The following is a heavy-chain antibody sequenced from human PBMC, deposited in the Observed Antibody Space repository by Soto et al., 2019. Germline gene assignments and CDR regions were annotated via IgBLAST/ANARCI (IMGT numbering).Heavy chain of an antibody. V-gene: IGHV3-74*01. CDR1: GFTFSSYW. J-gene: IGHJ5*02. CDR3: AKAHILTVFFDP. Sequence: PGGSLRLSCAASGFTFSSYWMHWVRQAPGKGLEWVSGISSNGSSTCYADSVKGRFTISRDNSKNTLYLQMNSLRAEDTAVYYCAKAHILTVFFDPWGQGTLVTVSS. CDR2: ISSNGSST. D-gene: IGHD3-9*01.